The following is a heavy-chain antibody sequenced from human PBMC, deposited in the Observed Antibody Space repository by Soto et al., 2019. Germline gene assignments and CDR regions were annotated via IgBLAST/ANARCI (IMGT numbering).Heavy chain of an antibody. Sequence: PGGSLRLSCAASGFTFSSCAMHWVRQAPGKGLEWVALISYDGSNKYYADSVKGRFTISRDNSKNTLYLQMNSLRAADTAVYYCARDVSDSGWLDCWGQGTLVTVSS. CDR1: GFTFSSCA. CDR2: ISYDGSNK. J-gene: IGHJ4*02. CDR3: ARDVSDSGWLDC. V-gene: IGHV3-30-3*01. D-gene: IGHD5-12*01.